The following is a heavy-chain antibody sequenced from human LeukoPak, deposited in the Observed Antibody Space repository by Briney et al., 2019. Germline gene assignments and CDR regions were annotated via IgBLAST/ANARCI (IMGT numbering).Heavy chain of an antibody. J-gene: IGHJ3*02. CDR1: GFTFSSYA. CDR2: ISGSGGST. Sequence: GGSLRLSCAASGFTFSSYAMSWVRQAPGRGLEWVSAISGSGGSTYYADSVKGRFTISRDNSKNTLYLQMTSLRAEDTAVYYCAKDKSIAAANDAFDIWGQGTMVTVSS. CDR3: AKDKSIAAANDAFDI. D-gene: IGHD6-13*01. V-gene: IGHV3-23*01.